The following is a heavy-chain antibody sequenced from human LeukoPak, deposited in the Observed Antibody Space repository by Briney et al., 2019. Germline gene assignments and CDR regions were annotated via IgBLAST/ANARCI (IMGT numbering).Heavy chain of an antibody. J-gene: IGHJ5*02. V-gene: IGHV4-39*07. Sequence: SETLSLTCTVSGGSISSSSYYWGWIRQPPGKGLEWIGSIYYSGSTYYNPSLKSRVTISVDTSKNQFSLKLSSVTAADTAVYYCARVTCSGGSCYSGTWFDPWGQGTLVTVSS. CDR1: GGSISSSSYY. CDR2: IYYSGST. CDR3: ARVTCSGGSCYSGTWFDP. D-gene: IGHD2-15*01.